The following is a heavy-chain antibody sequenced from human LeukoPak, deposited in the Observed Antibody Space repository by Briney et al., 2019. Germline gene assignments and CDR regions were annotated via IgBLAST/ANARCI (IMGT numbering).Heavy chain of an antibody. Sequence: GGSLRLSCAASGFTFSSYGMHWVRQAPGKGLEWVAFIRYDGSNKYYADSVKGRFTISRDNSKNTLYLQMNSLRAEDTAVYYCAKDITMVRGVPKVDPWGQGTLVTVSS. CDR2: IRYDGSNK. CDR3: AKDITMVRGVPKVDP. CDR1: GFTFSSYG. V-gene: IGHV3-30*02. J-gene: IGHJ5*02. D-gene: IGHD3-10*01.